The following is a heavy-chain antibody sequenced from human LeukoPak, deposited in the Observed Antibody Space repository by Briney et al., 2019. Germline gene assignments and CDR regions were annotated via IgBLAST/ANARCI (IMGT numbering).Heavy chain of an antibody. V-gene: IGHV4-34*01. Sequence: SETLSLTCAVYGGSFSGYYWSWIRQPPGKGLEWIGEINHSGSTNYNPSLKSRVTISVDTSKNQFSLKLSSVTAADTAVYYCARGGFGFRGLTDYWGQGTLVTVSS. J-gene: IGHJ4*02. CDR1: GGSFSGYY. CDR3: ARGGFGFRGLTDY. D-gene: IGHD3-10*01. CDR2: INHSGST.